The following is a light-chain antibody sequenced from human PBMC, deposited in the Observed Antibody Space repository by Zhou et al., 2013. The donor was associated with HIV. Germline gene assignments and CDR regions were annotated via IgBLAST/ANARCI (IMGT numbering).Light chain of an antibody. CDR3: NSYTTGSTYV. CDR1: NSDVGGYNY. V-gene: IGLV2-14*03. J-gene: IGLJ1*01. Sequence: QSALTQPASVSGSPGQSITISCTGTNSDVGGYNYVSWYQHHPGKAPKLIIYDVSQRPSGVSNRLSGSKSGNTASLTISGLQAEDEADYYCNSYTTGSTYVFGTGTKVTVL. CDR2: DVS.